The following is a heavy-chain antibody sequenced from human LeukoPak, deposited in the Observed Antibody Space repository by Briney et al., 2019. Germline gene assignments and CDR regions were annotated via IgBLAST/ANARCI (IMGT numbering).Heavy chain of an antibody. CDR2: IYYSGST. Sequence: SQTLSLTCTVSGGSITSGGYYWSWTRQHPGKGLEWIGYIYYSGSTWYNPSLKSRVTISVDTSKNEFYLKLNSVTAADTAVYYCARVVAAGISTRYYLDYWGQGTLVTVAS. CDR3: ARVVAAGISTRYYLDY. V-gene: IGHV4-31*03. D-gene: IGHD6-13*01. J-gene: IGHJ4*02. CDR1: GGSITSGGYY.